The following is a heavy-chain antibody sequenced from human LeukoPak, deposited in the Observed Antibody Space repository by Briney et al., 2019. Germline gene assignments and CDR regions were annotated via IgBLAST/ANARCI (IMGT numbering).Heavy chain of an antibody. V-gene: IGHV3-74*01. Sequence: GGSLRLSCAASGFTFSSYWMHWVRQAPGKGLVWVSRINSDGSSTSYADSVKGRFTISRDNAKNTLYLQMNSLRAEDPAVYYCARDGNSKGDFDYWGQGTLVTVSS. CDR3: ARDGNSKGDFDY. CDR2: INSDGSST. J-gene: IGHJ4*02. CDR1: GFTFSSYW. D-gene: IGHD4-11*01.